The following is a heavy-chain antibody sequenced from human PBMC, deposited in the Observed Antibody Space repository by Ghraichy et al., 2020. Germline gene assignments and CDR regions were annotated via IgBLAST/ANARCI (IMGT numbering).Heavy chain of an antibody. CDR3: ARAREFTILGVVHDGFAP. D-gene: IGHD3-3*01. CDR2: IYYSGGT. Sequence: SETLSLTCTVSGGSISSSSYYWGWIRQPPGKGREWIGSIYYSGGTYYNPSLKSRVTISVDTSKNQFSLKLSSVTAADTAVYYCARAREFTILGVVHDGFAPWGQGTLVSVSS. V-gene: IGHV4-39*01. J-gene: IGHJ5*02. CDR1: GGSISSSSYY.